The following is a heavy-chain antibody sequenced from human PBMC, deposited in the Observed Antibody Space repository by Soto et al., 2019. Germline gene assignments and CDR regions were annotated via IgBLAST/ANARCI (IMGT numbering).Heavy chain of an antibody. J-gene: IGHJ4*02. CDR1: GGSFSGYY. Sequence: PSETLSLTFAVYGGSFSGYYWSWIRQPPGKGLEWIGEINHSGSTNDNPSLKSRVTISVDTSKKQFSLKLSSVTAADTAVYYCAHNRYSISSFDYWGQGTLVTVSS. CDR3: AHNRYSISSFDY. CDR2: INHSGST. V-gene: IGHV4-34*01. D-gene: IGHD6-6*01.